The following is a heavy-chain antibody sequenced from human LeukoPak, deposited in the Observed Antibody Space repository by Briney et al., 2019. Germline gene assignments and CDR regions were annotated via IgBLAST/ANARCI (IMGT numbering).Heavy chain of an antibody. J-gene: IGHJ4*02. CDR2: INSRSDTI. CDR3: ASSPYDSSGYYYY. D-gene: IGHD3-22*01. V-gene: IGHV3-48*01. Sequence: GGSLRLSCAASGFTFSSNSMNWVRQAPGKGLEWVSYINSRSDTIYYADSVKGRFTISRDNAKNSLYLQMNSLRAEDTAVYYCASSPYDSSGYYYYWGQGTLVTVSS. CDR1: GFTFSSNS.